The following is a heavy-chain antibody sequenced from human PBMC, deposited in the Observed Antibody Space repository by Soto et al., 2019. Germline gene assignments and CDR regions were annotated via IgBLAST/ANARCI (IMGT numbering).Heavy chain of an antibody. CDR1: GGSISSSSYY. Sequence: QLQLQESGPGLVKPSETLSLTCTVSGGSISSSSYYWGWIRQPPGKGLEWIGSIYYSGSTYYNPSRTWGTTISVATSKAQVPLKLSPVTAAATAVYYCAWPAVNSSSFTGYWGQGTLVTVSS. V-gene: IGHV4-39*01. CDR2: IYYSGST. D-gene: IGHD6-13*01. J-gene: IGHJ4*02. CDR3: AWPAVNSSSFTGY.